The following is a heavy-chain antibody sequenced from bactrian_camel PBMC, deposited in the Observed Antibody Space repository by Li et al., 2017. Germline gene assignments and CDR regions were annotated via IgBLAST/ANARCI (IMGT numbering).Heavy chain of an antibody. V-gene: IGHV3S53*01. CDR2: IRIGGMT. D-gene: IGHD2*01. CDR1: GYMSSSRC. Sequence: QVQLVESGGGSVQAGGSLRLSCAVSGYMSSSRCMGWFRQAPGKEREGVALIRIGGMTNYTDSVKGRFTISRDNAKDTLYLHLNSLKPEDTAVYYCVREGSTFCSGGWCNIFDDWGQGTQVTVS. J-gene: IGHJ4*01. CDR3: VREGSTFCSGGWCNIFDD.